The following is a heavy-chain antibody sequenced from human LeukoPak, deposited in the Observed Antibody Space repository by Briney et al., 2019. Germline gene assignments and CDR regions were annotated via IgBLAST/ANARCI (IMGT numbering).Heavy chain of an antibody. V-gene: IGHV4-34*01. CDR2: INHNGNT. CDR3: ARAYGGNSQYFQH. J-gene: IGHJ1*01. D-gene: IGHD4-23*01. CDR1: GVSFSGYY. Sequence: SETLSLTCTVYGVSFSGYYWSWIRQPPGKGLEWIGEINHNGNTNYNPSLKSRVTISVDTSKNQFSLKLSSVTAADTAVYYCARAYGGNSQYFQHWGQGTLVTVSS.